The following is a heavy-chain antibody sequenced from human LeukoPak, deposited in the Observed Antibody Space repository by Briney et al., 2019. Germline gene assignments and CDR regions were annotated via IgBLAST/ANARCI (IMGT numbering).Heavy chain of an antibody. D-gene: IGHD3-3*01. J-gene: IGHJ4*02. CDR1: VFTFSNSW. CDR3: ARGGTSRYDFIY. Sequence: QPGGSLRLSCAASVFTFSNSWMHWVRQAPGKGLVWVSHINSDGSSTSYADSVKGRFTISRDNAKNTLYLQMNSLRAEDTAVYYCARGGTSRYDFIYWGQGTLVPVSS. V-gene: IGHV3-74*01. CDR2: INSDGSST.